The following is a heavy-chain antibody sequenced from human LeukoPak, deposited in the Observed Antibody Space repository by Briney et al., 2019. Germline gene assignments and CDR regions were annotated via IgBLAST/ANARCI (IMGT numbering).Heavy chain of an antibody. CDR2: IKEDGSEI. D-gene: IGHD5-18*01. Sequence: PGGSLRLSCAASGFTFSSYWMSWVGQTPGKGLEWVANIKEDGSEIYYVDSVKGRFTISRDDAKNSLYLQMNSLRAEDTAVYHCARSGYASGFDQWGQGTLVTVSS. CDR1: GFTFSSYW. CDR3: ARSGYASGFDQ. V-gene: IGHV3-7*01. J-gene: IGHJ1*01.